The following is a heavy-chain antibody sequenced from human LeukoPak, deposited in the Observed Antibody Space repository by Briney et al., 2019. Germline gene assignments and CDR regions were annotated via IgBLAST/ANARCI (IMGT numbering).Heavy chain of an antibody. CDR1: GYIFTNFG. V-gene: IGHV1-18*01. J-gene: IGHJ4*02. CDR3: ARLQGGGSYRNFDY. CDR2: ISGYNGNT. D-gene: IGHD3-16*02. Sequence: ASVKVSCKASGYIFTNFGISWVRQARGQGLEWMGWISGYNGNTKYVQKFQGRVTMTTDTSTSTAYMELRSLRSDDTAVYYCARLQGGGSYRNFDYWGQGTLVTVSS.